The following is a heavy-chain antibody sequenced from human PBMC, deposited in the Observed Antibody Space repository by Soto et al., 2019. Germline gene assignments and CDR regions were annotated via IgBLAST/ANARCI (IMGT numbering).Heavy chain of an antibody. CDR3: ARDGDGTGYYDGYVFDP. J-gene: IGHJ5*02. CDR2: ISAYNGNT. V-gene: IGHV1-18*01. D-gene: IGHD3-9*01. CDR1: GYTITSYG. Sequence: APVKLSCKTSGYTITSYGSGWVRQAPGQGLEWMGWISAYNGNTNYAQKLQGRVTMTTDTSTSTAYMELRSLRSDDTAVYYCARDGDGTGYYDGYVFDPWGQGTPVTVSS.